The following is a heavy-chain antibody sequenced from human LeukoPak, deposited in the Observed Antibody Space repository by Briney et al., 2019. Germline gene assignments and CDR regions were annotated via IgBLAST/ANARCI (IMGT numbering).Heavy chain of an antibody. J-gene: IGHJ6*03. CDR2: IYTSGST. CDR1: GGSISSGSYY. V-gene: IGHV4-61*02. CDR3: AREDSGSYYNFYYFYMDV. D-gene: IGHD3-10*01. Sequence: SETLSLTCTVSGGSISSGSYYWSWIRQPAGKGLEWIGRIYTSGSTNYNPSLKSRVTISVDTSKNQFPLKLSSVSAADTAVYYCAREDSGSYYNFYYFYMDVWGKGTTVTISS.